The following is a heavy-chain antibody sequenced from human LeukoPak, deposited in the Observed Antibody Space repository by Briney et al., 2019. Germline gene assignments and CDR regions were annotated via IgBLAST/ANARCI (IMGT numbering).Heavy chain of an antibody. V-gene: IGHV4-34*01. CDR1: GGSFSGYY. D-gene: IGHD5-18*01. J-gene: IGHJ4*02. CDR3: ASRGYSSPWDY. CDR2: INHSGST. Sequence: SDTLSLTCAVYGGSFSGYYWSWLRQPPGKGLGWIGEINHSGSTNYNPSLKSRVTISVDTSKNQFSLKLSSVTAADTAVYYCASRGYSSPWDYWGQGTLVTVSS.